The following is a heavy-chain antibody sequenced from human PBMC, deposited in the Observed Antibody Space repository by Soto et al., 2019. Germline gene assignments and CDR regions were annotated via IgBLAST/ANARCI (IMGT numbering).Heavy chain of an antibody. Sequence: RLSCAASGFTFSSYAMSWVRQAPGKGLEWVSAISGSGGSTYYADSVKGRFTISRDNSKNTLYLQMNSLRAEDTAVYYCAKGKQLVPYYGMDVWGQGTTVTVSS. CDR1: GFTFSSYA. V-gene: IGHV3-23*01. CDR3: AKGKQLVPYYGMDV. CDR2: ISGSGGST. J-gene: IGHJ6*02. D-gene: IGHD6-6*01.